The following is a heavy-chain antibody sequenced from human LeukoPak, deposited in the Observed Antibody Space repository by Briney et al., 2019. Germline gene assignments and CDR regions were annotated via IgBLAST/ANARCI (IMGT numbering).Heavy chain of an antibody. CDR1: GFTFSSYA. Sequence: PGGSLRLSCAASGFTFSSYAMHWVRQAPGKGLEWVAVISYDGSNKYYADSVKGRFTISRDNSKNTLYLQMNSLRAEDTAVYYCAKEVVWGVITYYYYYGMDVWGQGTTVTVSS. D-gene: IGHD3-10*01. CDR2: ISYDGSNK. J-gene: IGHJ6*02. CDR3: AKEVVWGVITYYYYYGMDV. V-gene: IGHV3-30-3*01.